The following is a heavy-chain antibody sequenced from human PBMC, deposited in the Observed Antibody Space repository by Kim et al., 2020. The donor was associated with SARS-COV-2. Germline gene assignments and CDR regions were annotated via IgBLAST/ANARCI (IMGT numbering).Heavy chain of an antibody. D-gene: IGHD3-3*01. J-gene: IGHJ6*02. CDR1: GFTFSDYY. CDR3: ARDQRITIFGVGYYYYGMDV. V-gene: IGHV3-11*01. Sequence: GGSLRLSCAASGFTFSDYYMSWIRQAPGKGLEWVSYISSSGSTIYYADSVKGRFTISRDNAKNSLYLQMNSLRVEDTAVYYCARDQRITIFGVGYYYYGMDVWGQGTTVTGSS. CDR2: ISSSGSTI.